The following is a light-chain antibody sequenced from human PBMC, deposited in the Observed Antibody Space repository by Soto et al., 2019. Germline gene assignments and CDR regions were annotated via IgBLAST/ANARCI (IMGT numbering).Light chain of an antibody. CDR2: GVS. V-gene: IGKV1-5*01. CDR1: QSISRW. J-gene: IGKJ1*01. CDR3: QQQSTAFT. Sequence: DIQMTQSPSTLSASVGDRVTITCRASQSISRWLAWYQQKPGKAPKLLIYGVSSLKSGVPSRFSGSGSGTEFTLTTRRMQPHASATYYWQQQSTAFTFGQGTKVE.